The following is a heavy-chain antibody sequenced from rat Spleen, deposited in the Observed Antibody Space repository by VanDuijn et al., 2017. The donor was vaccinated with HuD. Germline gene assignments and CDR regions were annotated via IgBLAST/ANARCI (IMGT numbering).Heavy chain of an antibody. D-gene: IGHD4-3*01. Sequence: QVQLKESGPGLVQPSQTLSLTCTVSGFSLTSYHVSWVRQPPGKGLEWMGVIWTGGSTAYNSSFQSRLSVSRDISKSQVFLRMNSLQPEDTGTYYCARHLREASGVMDVWGQGTTVTVSS. CDR2: IWTGGST. V-gene: IGHV2-43*01. CDR3: ARHLREASGVMDV. J-gene: IGHJ4*01. CDR1: GFSLTSYH.